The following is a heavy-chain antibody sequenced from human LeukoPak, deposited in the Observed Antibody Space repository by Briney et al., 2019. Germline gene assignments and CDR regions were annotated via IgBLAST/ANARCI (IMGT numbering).Heavy chain of an antibody. D-gene: IGHD2-2*01. CDR1: GGSISSGDYY. J-gene: IGHJ4*02. V-gene: IGHV4-30-4*08. CDR3: ASGIGYCSSTSCSPGYFDY. Sequence: PSESLSLTCTVSGGSISSGDYYWSWIRQPPGKGLEWIGFIYYSGSTYYNPSLKSRVTISVDTSKNQFSLKLSSVTAADTAVYYCASGIGYCSSTSCSPGYFDYWGQGTLVTVSS. CDR2: IYYSGST.